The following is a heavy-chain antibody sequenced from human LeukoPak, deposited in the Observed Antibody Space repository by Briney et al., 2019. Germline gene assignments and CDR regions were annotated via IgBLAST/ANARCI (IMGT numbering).Heavy chain of an antibody. V-gene: IGHV1-8*01. D-gene: IGHD2-15*01. Sequence: GASVKVSCKASGYTFTTYDINWVRQATGQGLEWMGWMNPNSGNTGYAQKFQGRVTMTRNTSISTAYMELSSLRSEDTAVYYCARVVAGSFYYCGMDVWGQGTTVTVSS. CDR1: GYTFTTYD. J-gene: IGHJ6*02. CDR2: MNPNSGNT. CDR3: ARVVAGSFYYCGMDV.